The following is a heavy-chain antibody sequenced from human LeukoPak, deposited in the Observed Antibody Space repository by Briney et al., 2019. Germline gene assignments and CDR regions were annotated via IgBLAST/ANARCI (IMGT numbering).Heavy chain of an antibody. CDR3: ATGPYSGSHYGGY. V-gene: IGHV3-48*03. CDR2: ISSGGDTI. D-gene: IGHD1-26*01. J-gene: IGHJ4*02. CDR1: GFTFSSYE. Sequence: QPGGSLRLSCAASGFTFSSYEINWVRQAPGKGLEWLSYISSGGDTIYYADFLKGRSTISRDNAKNSLYLQMNSLRAEDTAVYYCATGPYSGSHYGGYWGQGTLVTVSS.